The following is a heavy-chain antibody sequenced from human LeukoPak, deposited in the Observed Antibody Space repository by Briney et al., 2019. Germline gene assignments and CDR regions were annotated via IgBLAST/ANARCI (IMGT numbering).Heavy chain of an antibody. J-gene: IGHJ2*01. Sequence: SETLSLTCTVSGGSISSYYWSWIRQPPGKGLEWIGYIYYSGSTNYNPSLKSRVTISVDTSKNQFSLKLSSVTAADTAVYYCARRSDYDILTGPRRTWYFDLWGRGTLVTVSS. V-gene: IGHV4-59*08. D-gene: IGHD3-9*01. CDR2: IYYSGST. CDR1: GGSISSYY. CDR3: ARRSDYDILTGPRRTWYFDL.